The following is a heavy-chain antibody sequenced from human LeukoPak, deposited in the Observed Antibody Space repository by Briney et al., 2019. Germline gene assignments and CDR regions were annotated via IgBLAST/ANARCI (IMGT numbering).Heavy chain of an antibody. D-gene: IGHD4-11*01. CDR3: ARFYSNSLYFDY. J-gene: IGHJ4*02. V-gene: IGHV4-31*03. CDR2: IYYSGST. CDR1: GGSISSGGYY. Sequence: SETLSLTCTVSGGSISSGGYYWSWIRQHPGKGLEWIGYIYYSGSTYYSPSLKSRVTISVDTSKNQFSLKLSSVTAADTAVYYCARFYSNSLYFDYWGQGTLVTVSS.